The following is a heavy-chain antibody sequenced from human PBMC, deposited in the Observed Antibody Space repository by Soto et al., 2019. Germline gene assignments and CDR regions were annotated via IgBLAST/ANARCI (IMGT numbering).Heavy chain of an antibody. CDR3: GREPWLRRGGGGTEPLDI. V-gene: IGHV1-46*03. Sequence: QVQLVQSGAEVKKPGASVKISCEASGYSFTSQYVHWVRQAPGQGLEWMGIINPNGGSTTYAQKLPGGLTMAGYTSPSTVHMGPGSRPSEDPGVYYCGREPWLRRGGGGTEPLDIWGQGTMVTVAS. J-gene: IGHJ3*02. CDR1: GYSFTSQY. CDR2: INPNGGST. D-gene: IGHD5-12*01.